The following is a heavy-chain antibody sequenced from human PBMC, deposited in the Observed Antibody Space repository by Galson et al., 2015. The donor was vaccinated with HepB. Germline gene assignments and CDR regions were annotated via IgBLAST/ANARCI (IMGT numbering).Heavy chain of an antibody. CDR2: IKSKMGGGTA. CDR3: AWDSGKPDGPLYYQH. CDR1: GFIFNSAR. V-gene: IGHV3-15*01. Sequence: SLRLSCAASGFIFNSARMSWVRQAPGKGLEWVGRIKSKMGGGTADYAAPVKGRFSISRDDSKNVLHLQMNSLKMEDTAVYYCAWDSGKPDGPLYYQHWGQGTLVTVPS. D-gene: IGHD4-23*01. J-gene: IGHJ1*01.